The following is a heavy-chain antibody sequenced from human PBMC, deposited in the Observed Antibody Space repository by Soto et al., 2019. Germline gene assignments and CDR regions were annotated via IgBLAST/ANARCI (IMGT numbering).Heavy chain of an antibody. V-gene: IGHV2-70*01. CDR1: GFSLSTSGMC. CDR2: IDWDDDK. D-gene: IGHD3-22*01. CDR3: ARIPPYDSSGYYPDYYYYGMDV. Sequence: SGPTLVNPTQTLTLTCTFSGFSLSTSGMCVSWIRQPPGKALEWLALIDWDDDKYYSTSLKTRLTISKDTSKNQVVLTMTNMDPVDTATYYCARIPPYDSSGYYPDYYYYGMDVWGQGT. J-gene: IGHJ6*02.